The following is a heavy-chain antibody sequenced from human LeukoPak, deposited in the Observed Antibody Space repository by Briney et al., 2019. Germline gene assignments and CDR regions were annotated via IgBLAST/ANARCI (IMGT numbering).Heavy chain of an antibody. CDR1: GGSFSGYY. Sequence: SETLSLTCAVYGGSFSGYYWSWIRQPPGKGLEWIGQINHSGSTNYNPSLKSRVTISVDTSKNRFSLKLSSVTAADTAVYYCARGPRYWGQGTLVTVSS. CDR3: ARGPRY. CDR2: INHSGST. J-gene: IGHJ4*02. V-gene: IGHV4-34*01.